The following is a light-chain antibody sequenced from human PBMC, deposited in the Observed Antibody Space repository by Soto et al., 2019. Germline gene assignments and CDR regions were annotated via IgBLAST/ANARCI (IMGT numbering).Light chain of an antibody. J-gene: IGLJ2*01. CDR1: SSDIGGYNS. V-gene: IGLV2-14*01. CDR3: SSYTSSSTIVV. CDR2: EVS. Sequence: QSALTQPASVSGSPGQSITISCTGTSSDIGGYNSVSWYQQHPGKAPKLMIYEVSNRPSGVSNRFSGSKSGNTASLTISGLQTDDEADYYCSSYTSSSTIVVFGGGTKLTVL.